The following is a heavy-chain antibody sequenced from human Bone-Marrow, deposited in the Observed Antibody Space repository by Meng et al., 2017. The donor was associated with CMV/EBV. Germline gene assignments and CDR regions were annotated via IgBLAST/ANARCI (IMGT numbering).Heavy chain of an antibody. V-gene: IGHV3-30-3*01. J-gene: IGHJ4*02. CDR2: LSSDGGTT. D-gene: IGHD3-22*01. CDR1: GFTFSSYT. Sequence: GGSLRLSCAASGFTFSSYTMQWVRQSPGKGLEWVASLSSDGGTTHYADSVKGRFTISRDNSRNTLYLQMNSLRAEDTAVYYCAKYGYYDSSGYYPFDYWGQGTLVTVSS. CDR3: AKYGYYDSSGYYPFDY.